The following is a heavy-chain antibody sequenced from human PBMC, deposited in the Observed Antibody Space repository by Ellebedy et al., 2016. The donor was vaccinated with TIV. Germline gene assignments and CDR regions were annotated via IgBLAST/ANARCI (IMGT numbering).Heavy chain of an antibody. V-gene: IGHV3-7*03. J-gene: IGHJ4*02. CDR3: TRRGSMFDH. CDR2: INQDVSEK. Sequence: GGSLRLSXAASGFTFSSYSMSWVRQAPGKGLEWVANINQDVSEKYYVDSVKGRFTISRDNARYSLYLQMNSLRAEDTAVYYCTRRGSMFDHWGQGTLVSVSS. CDR1: GFTFSSYS.